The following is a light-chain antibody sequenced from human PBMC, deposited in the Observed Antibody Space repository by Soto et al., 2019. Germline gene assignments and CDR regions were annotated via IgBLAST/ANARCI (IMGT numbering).Light chain of an antibody. J-gene: IGLJ2*01. V-gene: IGLV2-14*01. Sequence: QSVLTQPASVSGSPGQSITISCTGTSSDVGGYNYVSWYQQHPGKAPKLTIYEVSNRPSGVSNRFSGSKSGNTASLTISGLQAEDEADYYCSSYTSSSTLAVFGGGTKLTVL. CDR1: SSDVGGYNY. CDR3: SSYTSSSTLAV. CDR2: EVS.